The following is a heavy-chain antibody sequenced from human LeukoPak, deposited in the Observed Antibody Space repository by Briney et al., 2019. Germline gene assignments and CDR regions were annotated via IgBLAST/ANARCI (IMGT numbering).Heavy chain of an antibody. CDR1: GGSISSYY. V-gene: IGHV4-59*01. Sequence: PSETLSLTCTVSGGSISSYYWSWIRQPPGKGLEWIGYIYYSGSTNYNPSLKSRVTISVDTSKNQFSLKLSSVTAADTAVYYCARGLDWNDSVAFDYWGQGTLVTVSS. D-gene: IGHD1-1*01. CDR2: IYYSGST. J-gene: IGHJ4*02. CDR3: ARGLDWNDSVAFDY.